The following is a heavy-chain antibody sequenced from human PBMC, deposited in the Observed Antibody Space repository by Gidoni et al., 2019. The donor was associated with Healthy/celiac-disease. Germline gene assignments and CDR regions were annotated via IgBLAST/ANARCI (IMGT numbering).Heavy chain of an antibody. CDR3: ARDGTMVRGVMSYFDY. D-gene: IGHD3-10*01. CDR2: ISSSSSTI. V-gene: IGHV3-48*01. CDR1: GFTFSSYS. J-gene: IGHJ4*02. Sequence: EVQLVESGGGLVQPGGSLRLSCAASGFTFSSYSMNWVRQAPGKGLEWVSYISSSSSTIYYADSVKGRFTISRDNAKNSLYLQMNSLRAEDTAVYYCARDGTMVRGVMSYFDYWGQGTLVTVSS.